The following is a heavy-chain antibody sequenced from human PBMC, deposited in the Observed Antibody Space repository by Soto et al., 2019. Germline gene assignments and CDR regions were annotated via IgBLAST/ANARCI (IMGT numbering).Heavy chain of an antibody. CDR3: ARLSNSATPLDC. Sequence: GGSLRLSCAASGFTFSSSWMHWVRQPPGKGPVWVSGINGDGSRTGYADSVKGRFTISRDNAKNTLYLQVNSLRAEDTAVYYCARLSNSATPLDCWGQGTLVTVSS. J-gene: IGHJ4*02. CDR2: INGDGSRT. V-gene: IGHV3-74*01. CDR1: GFTFSSSW.